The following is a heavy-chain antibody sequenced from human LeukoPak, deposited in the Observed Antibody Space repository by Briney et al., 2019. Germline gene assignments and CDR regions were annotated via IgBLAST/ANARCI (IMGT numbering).Heavy chain of an antibody. Sequence: ASVKVSCKASGYTFTSYDINWVRQATGQGLEWMGWMNPNSGDTGYAQTFQGRVTMTRDTSVGTAYMELSSLRSEDTAVYYCARAIRRGELERYWGQGPLVTVSS. J-gene: IGHJ4*02. D-gene: IGHD3-10*01. CDR1: GYTFTSYD. V-gene: IGHV1-8*01. CDR2: MNPNSGDT. CDR3: ARAIRRGELERY.